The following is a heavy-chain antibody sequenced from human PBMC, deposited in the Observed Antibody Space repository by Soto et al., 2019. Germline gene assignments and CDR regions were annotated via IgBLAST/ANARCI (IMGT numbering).Heavy chain of an antibody. CDR1: GFTFSTSA. V-gene: IGHV3-23*01. D-gene: IGHD7-27*01. CDR3: ARNWGIFDY. Sequence: GGSLRLSCEASGFTFSTSAMSWVRQAPGKGLEWVSTISASGGGKYYADSVNGRFTISGDNSKNTLFLQMNSLRAEDTALYYCARNWGIFDYWGQGTLVTVSS. CDR2: ISASGGGK. J-gene: IGHJ4*02.